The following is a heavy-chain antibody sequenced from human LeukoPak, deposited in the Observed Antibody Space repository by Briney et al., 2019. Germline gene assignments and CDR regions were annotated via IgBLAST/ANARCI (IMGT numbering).Heavy chain of an antibody. CDR3: ARDDGSGFSYYYYYYGMDV. CDR1: GGSFSGYY. Sequence: SETLSLTCAVYGGSFSGYYWSWIRQPPGKGLEWIGEINHSGSTNYNPSLKSRVTISVDTSKNQFSLKLSSVTAADTAVYYCARDDGSGFSYYYYYYGMDVWGQGTTVTVSS. D-gene: IGHD6-19*01. CDR2: INHSGST. J-gene: IGHJ6*02. V-gene: IGHV4-34*01.